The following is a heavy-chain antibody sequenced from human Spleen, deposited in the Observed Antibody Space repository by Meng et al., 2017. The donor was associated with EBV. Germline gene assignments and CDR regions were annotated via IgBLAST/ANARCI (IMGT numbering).Heavy chain of an antibody. Sequence: QTTLKEYVPTAGHATHTPTLTFTFSCVSVRSSGGGVGTTRQPPGKALEWLAVVYWNDDKRYSPSLKSRITITKNTSKNQEVLTMTNMDRVDSGTYYCAHRPGLYAGNAFENWGQGALVTVSS. CDR2: VYWNDDK. J-gene: IGHJ4*02. V-gene: IGHV2-5*01. D-gene: IGHD4-23*01. CDR3: AHRPGLYAGNAFEN. CDR1: CVSVRSSGGG.